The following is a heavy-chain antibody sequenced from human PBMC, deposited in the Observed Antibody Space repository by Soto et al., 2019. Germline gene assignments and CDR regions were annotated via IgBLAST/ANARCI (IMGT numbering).Heavy chain of an antibody. CDR3: AKDLYRYSFLTIPSGSAPADAFDI. J-gene: IGHJ3*02. D-gene: IGHD3-9*01. CDR2: VSGSGDST. Sequence: GGSLRLSCAASGFTFSSYAMSWVRQAPGKGLEWVSAVSGSGDSTYYADSVRGRFTISRDNSKNTLYLHMNSLRAEDTAVYFCAKDLYRYSFLTIPSGSAPADAFDIWGQGTMVTVSS. CDR1: GFTFSSYA. V-gene: IGHV3-23*01.